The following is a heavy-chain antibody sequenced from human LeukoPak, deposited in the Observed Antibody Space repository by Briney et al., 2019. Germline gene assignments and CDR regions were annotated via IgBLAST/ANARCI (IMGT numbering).Heavy chain of an antibody. CDR2: IRYDGSNE. V-gene: IGHV3-30*02. CDR1: GFTFSGYG. CDR3: AKVMPPGRIRFYSYYMDV. Sequence: GGSLRLSCAASGFTFSGYGMHWVRQAPGKGLEWVAFIRYDGSNEYYADSVKGRFTISRDKSKNTLSLQMNGLRVEDTAVYYCAKVMPPGRIRFYSYYMDVWGKGTTITVS. D-gene: IGHD2-15*01. J-gene: IGHJ6*03.